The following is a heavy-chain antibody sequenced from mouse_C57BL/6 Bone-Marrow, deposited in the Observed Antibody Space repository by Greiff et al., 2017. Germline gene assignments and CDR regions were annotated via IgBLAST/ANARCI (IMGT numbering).Heavy chain of an antibody. J-gene: IGHJ3*01. CDR1: GYTFTDYY. D-gene: IGHD3-1*01. CDR3: ARSRAVPFAY. Sequence: VQLQQSGPELVKPGASVKISCKASGYTFTDYYMNWVKQSHGKSLEWIGDINPNNGGTSYNQKFKGKATLTVDKSSSTAYMELRSLTSEDSAVYYCARSRAVPFAYWGQGTLVTVSA. CDR2: INPNNGGT. V-gene: IGHV1-26*01.